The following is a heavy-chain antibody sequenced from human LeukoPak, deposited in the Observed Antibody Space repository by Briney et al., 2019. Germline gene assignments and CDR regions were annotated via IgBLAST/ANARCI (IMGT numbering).Heavy chain of an antibody. Sequence: ASVKVSCKASGYTFTDYYAHWVRQAPGQVFEWMGWINPDSGDTNYAQKFQGRVTLTRDTSISITYMELSRLTSDDTAVYDCATGGRGPDWGQGTLVTVSS. V-gene: IGHV1-2*02. CDR3: ATGGRGPD. J-gene: IGHJ4*02. D-gene: IGHD1-14*01. CDR1: GYTFTDYY. CDR2: INPDSGDT.